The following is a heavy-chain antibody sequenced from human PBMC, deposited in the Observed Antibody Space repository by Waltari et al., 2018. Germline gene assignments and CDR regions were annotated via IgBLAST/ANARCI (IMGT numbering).Heavy chain of an antibody. CDR3: ARSDSSGSSVDY. D-gene: IGHD3-22*01. CDR2: IWYDGSNK. CDR1: GFTFSSYG. V-gene: IGHV3-33*01. Sequence: QVQLVESGGGVVQPGRSLRLSCAASGFTFSSYGMHWVRQAPGKGLEWVAVIWYDGSNKYYADSVKGRFTISRDNSKNTLYLQMNSLRAEDTAVYYCARSDSSGSSVDYWGQGTLVTVSS. J-gene: IGHJ4*02.